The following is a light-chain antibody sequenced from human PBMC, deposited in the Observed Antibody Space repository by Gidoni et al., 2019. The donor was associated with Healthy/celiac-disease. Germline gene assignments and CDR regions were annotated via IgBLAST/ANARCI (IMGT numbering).Light chain of an antibody. CDR1: QGISSA. J-gene: IGKJ3*01. CDR2: DAS. CDR3: QQFNSYPFT. Sequence: AIQLTQSPSSLSASVGDRVTIPCRASQGISSALAWYQQKPGKAPKLLIYDASSLESGVPSRFSGSGSGTGFTLTISSLQPEDFATYYWQQFNSYPFTFGPGTKVDIK. V-gene: IGKV1-13*02.